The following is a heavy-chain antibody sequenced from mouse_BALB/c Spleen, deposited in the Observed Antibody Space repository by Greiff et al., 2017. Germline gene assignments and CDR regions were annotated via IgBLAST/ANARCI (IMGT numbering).Heavy chain of an antibody. CDR3: ARDRGYGSSSDY. D-gene: IGHD1-1*01. V-gene: IGHV5-12-1*01. J-gene: IGHJ2*01. CDR1: GFAFSSYD. Sequence: EVQRVESGGGLVKPGGSLKLSCAASGFAFSSYDMSWVRQTPEKRLEWVAYISSNGGSTYYPDSVKGRFTISRDNAKNTLYLQMSSLKSEDTAMYYCARDRGYGSSSDYWGQGTTLTVSS. CDR2: ISSNGGST.